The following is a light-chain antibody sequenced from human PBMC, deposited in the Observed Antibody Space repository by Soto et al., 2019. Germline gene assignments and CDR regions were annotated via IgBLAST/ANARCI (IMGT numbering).Light chain of an antibody. CDR2: FNSDGSH. CDR1: VGHNNYA. J-gene: IGLJ2*01. Sequence: QLVLTQSPSASASLGASVKLTCTLSVGHNNYAIAWHQQQPEKGPRYLMKFNSDGSHTKGDGIPDRFSGSSSGAERYLTISSLQSEDEADYYCQTWDTGIVVFGGGTKVTVL. CDR3: QTWDTGIVV. V-gene: IGLV4-69*01.